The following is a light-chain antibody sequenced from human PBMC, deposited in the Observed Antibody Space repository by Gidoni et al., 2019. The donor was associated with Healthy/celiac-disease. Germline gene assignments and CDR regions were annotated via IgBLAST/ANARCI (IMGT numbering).Light chain of an antibody. CDR3: QQYESLYT. V-gene: IGKV1-33*01. J-gene: IGKJ2*01. CDR2: DAS. Sequence: DIQMTQSPSSLSASVGDRVTITCRASQDISNYLNWYQQKPGKAPKLLIYDASNLETGVPSRFSGSGFGTDFTFTISSLQPEDIATYYCQQYESLYTFGQXTKLEIK. CDR1: QDISNY.